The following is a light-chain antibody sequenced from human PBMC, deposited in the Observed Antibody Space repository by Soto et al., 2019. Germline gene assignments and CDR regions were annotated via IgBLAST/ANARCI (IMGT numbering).Light chain of an antibody. J-gene: IGLJ7*01. CDR3: CSYGGSYTGV. CDR1: SGDVGGYNF. V-gene: IGLV2-11*01. CDR2: DVS. Sequence: QSVLTQPRSVSGSPGQSVTISCTGASGDVGGYNFVSWYQQHPGKAPTLMIFDVSQRPSGVPDRFSGSKSGNTASLTISGLQAEDEADYYCCSYGGSYTGVFGGGTQLTVL.